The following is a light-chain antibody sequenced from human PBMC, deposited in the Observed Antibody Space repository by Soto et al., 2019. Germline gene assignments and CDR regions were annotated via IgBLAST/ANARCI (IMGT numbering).Light chain of an antibody. CDR1: SSNIGNNY. V-gene: IGLV1-51*01. CDR2: DNN. CDR3: GAWDTTLRIVI. Sequence: QSVLTQPPSVSAAPGQKVTISCSGSSSNIGNNYVSWYQQLPGTAPKLLIYDNNKRPSGIPDRFSGSKSGTSATLGITGLQTGDEADYYCGAWDTTLRIVIFGGGT. J-gene: IGLJ2*01.